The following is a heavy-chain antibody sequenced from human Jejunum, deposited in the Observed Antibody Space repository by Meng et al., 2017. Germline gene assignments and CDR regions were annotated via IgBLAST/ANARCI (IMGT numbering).Heavy chain of an antibody. CDR3: ARRRYDCGGDCHLFDS. J-gene: IGHJ4*02. D-gene: IGHD2-21*02. Sequence: GESLKISCKGSGYTFSTYWIAWVRQMPGKGLEWMGIIYPGDSDTRYSPSFQGQVTISADKSISTAYLQWSSLKASDTAMYYCARRRYDCGGDCHLFDSWGQGTLVTV. CDR1: GYTFSTYW. CDR2: IYPGDSDT. V-gene: IGHV5-51*01.